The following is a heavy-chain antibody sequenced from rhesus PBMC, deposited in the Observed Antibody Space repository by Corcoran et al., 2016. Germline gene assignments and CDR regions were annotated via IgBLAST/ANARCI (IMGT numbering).Heavy chain of an antibody. CDR1: GGSIRDSYY. CDR2: IYGNSAST. V-gene: IGHV4S9*01. CDR3: AGDSIHVDAFDF. Sequence: QVQLQESGPGLVQPSETLSLTCAVSGGSIRDSYYWNWIRHPPGKGLEWVGNIYGNSASTYYNPSLKSRVTISKDTSKNQFSLKLSSVTAADTAVYYCAGDSIHVDAFDFWGQGLRVTVSS. J-gene: IGHJ3*01. D-gene: IGHD3-34*01.